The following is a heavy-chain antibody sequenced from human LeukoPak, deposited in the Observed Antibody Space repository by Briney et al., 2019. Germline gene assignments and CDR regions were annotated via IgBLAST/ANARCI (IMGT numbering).Heavy chain of an antibody. CDR3: ARVGSYGSAFDY. J-gene: IGHJ4*02. CDR1: GGSISSGGYY. V-gene: IGHV4-31*03. D-gene: IGHD3-10*01. CDR2: IYYSGST. Sequence: PSETLSLTCTVSGGSISSGGYYWSWIRQHPGKGLEWIGYIYYSGSTYYNPSLKSRVTISVDTSKNQFSLKLSSVTAADTAVYYCARVGSYGSAFDYWGQGTLVTVSS.